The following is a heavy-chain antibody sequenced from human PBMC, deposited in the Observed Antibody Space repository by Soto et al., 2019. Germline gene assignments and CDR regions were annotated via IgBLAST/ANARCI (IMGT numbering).Heavy chain of an antibody. Sequence: PGGSLRLSCAASGSTFSSYGMHWDRQAPGKGLEWVAVIWYDGSNKYYADSVKGRFTISRDNSKNTLYLQMNSLRAEDTAVYYCAREGSSGWEYYYYGMDVWGQGTTVTVSS. D-gene: IGHD6-19*01. CDR1: GSTFSSYG. CDR2: IWYDGSNK. V-gene: IGHV3-33*01. CDR3: AREGSSGWEYYYYGMDV. J-gene: IGHJ6*02.